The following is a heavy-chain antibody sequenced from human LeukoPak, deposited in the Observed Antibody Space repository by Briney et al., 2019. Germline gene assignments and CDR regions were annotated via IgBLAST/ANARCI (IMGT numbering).Heavy chain of an antibody. Sequence: ASVKVSCKASGYTFTGYYMHWVRQAPGQGLEWMGWINPNSGGTNYAQKFQGRVTMTRDTSISTAYMELSRLRSDDTAVYYCARAKELTRWDFGRRYYFDYWGQGTLVTVSS. D-gene: IGHD1-7*01. CDR1: GYTFTGYY. J-gene: IGHJ4*02. CDR2: INPNSGGT. CDR3: ARAKELTRWDFGRRYYFDY. V-gene: IGHV1-2*02.